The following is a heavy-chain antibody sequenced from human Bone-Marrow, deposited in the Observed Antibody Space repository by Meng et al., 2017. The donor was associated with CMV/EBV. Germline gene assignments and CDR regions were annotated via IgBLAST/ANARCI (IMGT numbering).Heavy chain of an antibody. D-gene: IGHD3-3*01. CDR1: GFTFSSYW. CDR2: IKQDGSEK. CDR3: ARDGAYYDFWSGYSKYYFDY. Sequence: GESLKISCAASGFTFSSYWMSWVRQAPGKGLEWVANIKQDGSEKYYVDSVKGRFTISRDNAKNSLYLQMNSLRAEDTAVYYCARDGAYYDFWSGYSKYYFDYWGQGTLVTVSS. V-gene: IGHV3-7*01. J-gene: IGHJ4*02.